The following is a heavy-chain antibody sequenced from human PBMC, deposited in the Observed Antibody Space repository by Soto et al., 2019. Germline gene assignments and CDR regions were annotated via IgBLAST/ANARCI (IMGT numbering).Heavy chain of an antibody. D-gene: IGHD2-15*01. CDR2: IIPIFGTA. Sequence: SVKVSCKASGGTFSSYAISWVRQAPGQGLGWMGGIIPIFGTANYAQKFQGRVTIIADESTSTAYMELSSLRSEDTAVYYCARTSGPYYYGMDVWGQGTTVTVSS. CDR3: ARTSGPYYYGMDV. J-gene: IGHJ6*02. CDR1: GGTFSSYA. V-gene: IGHV1-69*13.